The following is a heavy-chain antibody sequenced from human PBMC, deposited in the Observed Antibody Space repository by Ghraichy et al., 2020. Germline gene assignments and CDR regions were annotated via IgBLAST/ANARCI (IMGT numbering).Heavy chain of an antibody. CDR3: ARRKITGVGYYYYGMDV. Sequence: ASVKVSCKASGYTFTGYYMHWVRQAPGQGLEWMGRINPNSGDTNYAQKFQGRVTMTRDTSISTAYMELSRLRSDDTAVYYCARRKITGVGYYYYGMDVWGQGTTVTVSS. J-gene: IGHJ6*02. V-gene: IGHV1-2*06. CDR1: GYTFTGYY. CDR2: INPNSGDT. D-gene: IGHD1-20*01.